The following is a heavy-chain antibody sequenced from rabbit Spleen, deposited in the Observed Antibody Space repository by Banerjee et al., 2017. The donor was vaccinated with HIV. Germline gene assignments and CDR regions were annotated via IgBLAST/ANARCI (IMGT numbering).Heavy chain of an antibody. CDR1: GFSFSRSYD. Sequence: QEQLKETGGGLVQPGGSLTLTCTASGFSFSRSYDMCWVRQAPGKGLEWIGCIYTGNGHIHYASWAKGRFTSSITSSTTVILQRTSLTAADTATYYCVRAIVPWLGLTRLDLWGPGTRVTV. CDR3: VRAIVPWLGLTRLDL. V-gene: IGHV1S45*01. J-gene: IGHJ6*01. D-gene: IGHD4-1*01. CDR2: IYTGNGHI.